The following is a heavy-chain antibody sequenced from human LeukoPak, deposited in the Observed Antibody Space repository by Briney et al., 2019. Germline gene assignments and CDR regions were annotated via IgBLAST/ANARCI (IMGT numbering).Heavy chain of an antibody. CDR2: IYSGGST. J-gene: IGHJ4*02. CDR1: GGSFSGYY. CDR3: AKAPYDTSNY. V-gene: IGHV3-53*01. Sequence: ETLSLTCAVYGGSFSGYYWSWIRQPPGKGLEWVSVIYSGGSTYYADSVKGRFTISRDNSKNTLYLQMNSLRAEDTAVYYCAKAPYDTSNYWGQGTLVTVSS. D-gene: IGHD3-22*01.